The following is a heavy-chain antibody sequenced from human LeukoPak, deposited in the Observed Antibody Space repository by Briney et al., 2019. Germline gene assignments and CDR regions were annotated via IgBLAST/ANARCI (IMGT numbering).Heavy chain of an antibody. V-gene: IGHV4-4*07. D-gene: IGHD5-18*01. CDR1: GGSISSYY. J-gene: IGHJ4*02. CDR2: IYTSGST. CDR3: ARDFRGYSYGPFDY. Sequence: SETLSLTCTVSGGSISSYYWSWIRQPAGKGLEWIGRIYTSGSTNYNPSLKSRVTMSEDKSKNQFSLKLSSVTAADTAVYYCARDFRGYSYGPFDYWGQGTLVTVSS.